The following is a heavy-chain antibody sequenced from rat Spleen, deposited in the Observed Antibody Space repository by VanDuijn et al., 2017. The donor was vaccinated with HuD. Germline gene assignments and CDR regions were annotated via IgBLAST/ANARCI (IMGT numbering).Heavy chain of an antibody. CDR2: MWGDGST. Sequence: QVQLKESGPGLVQPSQTLSLTCTVSGFSLISNSVHWVRQPPGKGLEWMGGMWGDGSTDYNSALKSRLSISKDTSKSQVFLKMNSLQTEDTATYYCARAHTTGIRDWLAYWGQGTLVTVSS. D-gene: IGHD1-9*01. CDR3: ARAHTTGIRDWLAY. J-gene: IGHJ3*01. V-gene: IGHV2-1*01. CDR1: GFSLISNS.